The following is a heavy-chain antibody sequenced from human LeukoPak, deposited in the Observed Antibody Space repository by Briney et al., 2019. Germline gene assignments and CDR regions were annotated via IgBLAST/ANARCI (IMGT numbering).Heavy chain of an antibody. Sequence: PGGSLRLSCAASGFTFSNSGMSWVRQAPGKGLEWVSAISTSGSETHYADSVKGRFTIARDNPKNTMSLQMSSLRAEDTALYYCAKGSGNGYGSGPFDYWGQGTLVTVSS. CDR1: GFTFSNSG. CDR3: AKGSGNGYGSGPFDY. CDR2: ISTSGSET. V-gene: IGHV3-23*01. J-gene: IGHJ4*02. D-gene: IGHD3-10*01.